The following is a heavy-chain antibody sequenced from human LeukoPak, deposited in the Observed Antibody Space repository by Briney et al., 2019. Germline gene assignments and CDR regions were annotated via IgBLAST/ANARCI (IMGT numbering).Heavy chain of an antibody. D-gene: IGHD3-22*01. J-gene: IGHJ4*02. CDR2: ISGSGGTT. CDR3: AKRGVVIRVILVGFHKEAYYFDS. V-gene: IGHV3-23*01. Sequence: GGSLRLSCAVSGITLSNYGMSWVRQAPGKGLEWVAGISGSGGTTDYADSVKGRFTISRDNPKNTLFLHMNSLRAEDTAVYFCAKRGVVIRVILVGFHKEAYYFDSWGQGALVTVSS. CDR1: GITLSNYG.